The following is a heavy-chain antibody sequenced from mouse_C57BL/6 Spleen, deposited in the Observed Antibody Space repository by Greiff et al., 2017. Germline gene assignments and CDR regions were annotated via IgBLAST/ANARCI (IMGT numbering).Heavy chain of an antibody. CDR2: IYPGDGDT. D-gene: IGHD1-1*01. Sequence: VQLQQSGAELVKPGASVKISCKASGYAFSSYWMNWVKQRPGKGLEWIGQIYPGDGDTNYNGKFKGKATLTADKSSSTAYMQLSSLTSEDSAVYFCARYGSSYHSFDYWGQGTTLTVSS. CDR1: GYAFSSYW. V-gene: IGHV1-80*01. CDR3: ARYGSSYHSFDY. J-gene: IGHJ2*01.